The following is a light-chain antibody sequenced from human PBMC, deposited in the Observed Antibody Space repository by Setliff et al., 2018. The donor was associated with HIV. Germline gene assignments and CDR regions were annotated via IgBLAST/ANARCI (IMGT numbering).Light chain of an antibody. V-gene: IGLV2-14*03. CDR3: SSYTSSITHVV. J-gene: IGLJ2*01. CDR2: DVS. Sequence: QSVLAQPASVSGSPGQSITISCTGTSSDIGGYNSVSWYQQHPGNAPKLMIYDVSNRPSGVSNRFSGSKSGNTASLTISGLQAEDEAEYHCSSYTSSITHVVFGGGTKVTVL. CDR1: SSDIGGYNS.